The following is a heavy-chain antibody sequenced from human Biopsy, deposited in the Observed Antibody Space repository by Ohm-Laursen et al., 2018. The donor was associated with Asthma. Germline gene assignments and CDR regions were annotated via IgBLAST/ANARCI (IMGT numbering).Heavy chain of an antibody. CDR3: VSPPGY. CDR1: SGSGGYMRSGNYY. CDR2: IYYSGST. V-gene: IGHV4-39*01. J-gene: IGHJ4*02. Sequence: SETLSLTCSLSSGSGGYMRSGNYYWGWIRQPPGKGLEFIGTIYYSGSTYYNPSLKSRVTLSGDASKNQFSLKLTSVTAADTAVYYCVSPPGYWGQGTRVTVSS.